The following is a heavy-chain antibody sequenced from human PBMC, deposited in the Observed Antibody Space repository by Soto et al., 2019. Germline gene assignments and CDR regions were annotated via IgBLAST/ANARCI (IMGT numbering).Heavy chain of an antibody. Sequence: QLQLQESGSGLVKPSETLSLTCAVTGGSISSGGYSWSWIRQPPGKGLEWIGYIYHSGSTYYNPSLKSRVTISVDRSKNQFSLKLSSVTAADTAVYYCASGPIGDYTDGFDYWGQGTLVTVSS. CDR1: GGSISSGGYS. D-gene: IGHD4-17*01. J-gene: IGHJ4*02. CDR2: IYHSGST. CDR3: ASGPIGDYTDGFDY. V-gene: IGHV4-30-2*01.